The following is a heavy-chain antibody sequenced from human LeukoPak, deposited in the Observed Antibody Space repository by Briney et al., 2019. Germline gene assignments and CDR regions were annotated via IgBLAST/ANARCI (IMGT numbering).Heavy chain of an antibody. D-gene: IGHD5-24*01. V-gene: IGHV4-34*01. CDR1: GGSFSGYY. CDR3: ARHGVLRGVEMATITFRAFDI. J-gene: IGHJ3*02. Sequence: SETLSLTCAVYGGSFSGYYWSWIRQPPGKGLEWIGEINHSGSTNYNPSLKSRVTISVDTSKNQFSLKLSSVTAADTAVYYCARHGVLRGVEMATITFRAFDIWGQGTMVTVSS. CDR2: INHSGST.